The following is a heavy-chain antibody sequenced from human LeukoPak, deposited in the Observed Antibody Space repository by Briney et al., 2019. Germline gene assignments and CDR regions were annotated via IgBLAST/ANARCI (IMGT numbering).Heavy chain of an antibody. CDR3: ARRGFTYYYDSSGYYYGYYFDY. Sequence: PSETLSLTCTVSGGSISSSSYYWGWIRQPPGKGLEWIGSIYYSGSTYCNPSLKSRVTISVDTSKNQFSLKLSSVTAADTAVYYCARRGFTYYYDSSGYYYGYYFDYWGQGTLVTVSS. CDR2: IYYSGST. D-gene: IGHD3-22*01. CDR1: GGSISSSSYY. V-gene: IGHV4-39*01. J-gene: IGHJ4*02.